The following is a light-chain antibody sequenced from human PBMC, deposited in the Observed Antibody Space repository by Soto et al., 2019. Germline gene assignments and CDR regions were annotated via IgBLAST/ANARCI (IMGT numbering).Light chain of an antibody. CDR3: QQYGSSPVT. CDR1: GSVNSYY. CDR2: GTS. Sequence: EIVLTQSPGTLSLSPGERATLSCRAGGSVNSYYLAWYQQKPGQAPRLLIYGTSTRATGIPDRFSGSGSGTNFTLPISRIEAEDFGKDYCQQYGSSPVTFGGGTMVEIK. V-gene: IGKV3-20*01. J-gene: IGKJ4*01.